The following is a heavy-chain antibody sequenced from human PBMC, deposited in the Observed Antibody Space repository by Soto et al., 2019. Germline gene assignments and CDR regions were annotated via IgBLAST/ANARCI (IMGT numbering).Heavy chain of an antibody. D-gene: IGHD3-22*01. J-gene: IGHJ6*02. CDR3: AREMIPMIMGGMSAMDV. CDR1: KFTFASYV. CDR2: ISFDGTNK. Sequence: QVQLVESGGGVVQPERSQRLSCTASKFTFASYVMHWVRQAPGESLEGVALISFDGTNKYYADSVKGRFTISRDNSKNTMYLQMNSLRPEDTAVYYCAREMIPMIMGGMSAMDVWGQGTTVTVS. V-gene: IGHV3-30*04.